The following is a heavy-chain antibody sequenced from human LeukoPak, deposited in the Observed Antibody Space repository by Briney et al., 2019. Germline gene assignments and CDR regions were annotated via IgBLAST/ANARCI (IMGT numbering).Heavy chain of an antibody. CDR1: GGSTINYF. J-gene: IGHJ4*02. D-gene: IGHD3-10*01. CDR3: ARAEGSGSGAYTLDY. CDR2: IYTSGTT. Sequence: SETLSLTCTVSGGSTINYFRSWIRQPAGKGLEWIGHIYTSGTTHYNPSLKNRATISLDTSKSQFSLQLNSVTAVDTAVYYCARAEGSGSGAYTLDYWGQGILVTVSS. V-gene: IGHV4-4*07.